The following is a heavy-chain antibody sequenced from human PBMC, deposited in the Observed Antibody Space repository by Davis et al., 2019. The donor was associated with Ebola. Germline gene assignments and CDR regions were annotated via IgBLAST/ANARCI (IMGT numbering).Heavy chain of an antibody. J-gene: IGHJ5*02. CDR3: AKDGHSNYPNWFDP. CDR2: ITQDGSEK. V-gene: IGHV3-7*03. CDR1: GFISSSYW. D-gene: IGHD4-11*01. Sequence: SLNFSCAASGFISSSYWMCWLRQAPGKGLEWVANITQDGSEKYYVDSVKGRFTISRDNAKNTLHLQMNSLRAEDTAVYYCAKDGHSNYPNWFDPWGQGTLVTVSS.